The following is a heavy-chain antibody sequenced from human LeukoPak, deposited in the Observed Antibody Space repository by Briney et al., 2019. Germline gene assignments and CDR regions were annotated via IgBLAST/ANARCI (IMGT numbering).Heavy chain of an antibody. D-gene: IGHD1-26*01. CDR3: ARDLGGATDY. V-gene: IGHV3-30-3*01. CDR2: ISYDGSNK. Sequence: GGSLRLSCTASGFTFSSYAMHWVRQAPGKGLEWVAVISYDGSNKYYADSVKGRFTISRDNSKNTLYLQMNSLRAEDTAVYYCARDLGGATDYWGQGTLVTVSS. CDR1: GFTFSSYA. J-gene: IGHJ4*02.